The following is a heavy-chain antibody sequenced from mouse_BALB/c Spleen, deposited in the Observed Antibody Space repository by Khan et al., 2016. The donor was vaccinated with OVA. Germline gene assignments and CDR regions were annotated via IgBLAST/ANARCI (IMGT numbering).Heavy chain of an antibody. D-gene: IGHD1-3*01. J-gene: IGHJ2*01. V-gene: IGHV2-9*02. CDR2: IWAGGGA. Sequence: QVQLQQSGPGLVAPSQTLSISCKVSGYSLTSYGIHWVRQPPGKGLEWLGVIWAGGGANYNSALMSRLSISNDNFTGNASFKMNSIQTDDTAMYYCARLVDIWGQGTTRTVSS. CDR3: ARLVDI. CDR1: GYSLTSYG.